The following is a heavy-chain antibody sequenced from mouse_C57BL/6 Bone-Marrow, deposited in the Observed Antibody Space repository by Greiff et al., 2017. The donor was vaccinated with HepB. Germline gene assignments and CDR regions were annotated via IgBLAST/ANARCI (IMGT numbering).Heavy chain of an antibody. CDR1: GYTFTDYY. CDR2: INPYNGGT. J-gene: IGHJ2*01. Sequence: EVQLQQSGPVLVKPGASVKMSCKASGYTFTDYYMNWVKQSHGKSLEWIGVINPYNGGTSYNQKFKGKATLTVDKSSSTAYMELNSLTSEDSAVYYCARRGPMGLGRCFDYWGQGTTLTVSS. D-gene: IGHD6-5*01. V-gene: IGHV1-19*01. CDR3: ARRGPMGLGRCFDY.